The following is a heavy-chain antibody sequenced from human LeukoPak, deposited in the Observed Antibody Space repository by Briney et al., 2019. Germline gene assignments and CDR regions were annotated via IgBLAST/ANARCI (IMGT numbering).Heavy chain of an antibody. CDR1: GGSISSGGYY. Sequence: SETLSLTCTVSGGSISSGGYYWSWIRQPPGKGLEWIGYIYHSGSTYYNPSLKSRVTISVDRSKNQFSLKLNSVTAADTAVYYCARGPTMIVTTLAFDYWGQGTLVTVSS. J-gene: IGHJ4*02. V-gene: IGHV4-30-2*01. CDR2: IYHSGST. D-gene: IGHD3-22*01. CDR3: ARGPTMIVTTLAFDY.